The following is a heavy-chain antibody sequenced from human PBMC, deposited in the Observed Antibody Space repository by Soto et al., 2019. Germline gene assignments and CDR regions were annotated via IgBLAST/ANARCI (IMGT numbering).Heavy chain of an antibody. D-gene: IGHD1-26*01. CDR3: ARYYRGQQLAPGIVGAHDTFDI. CDR2: ISAYNGNT. Sequence: GASVKVSCKASGYTFTSYGISWVRQAPGQGLEWMGWISAYNGNTNYAQKFQGRVTMTTDTSTSTAYMELRSLRSDDTAVYYCARYYRGQQLAPGIVGAHDTFDIWGQGTMVTVSS. J-gene: IGHJ3*02. V-gene: IGHV1-18*01. CDR1: GYTFTSYG.